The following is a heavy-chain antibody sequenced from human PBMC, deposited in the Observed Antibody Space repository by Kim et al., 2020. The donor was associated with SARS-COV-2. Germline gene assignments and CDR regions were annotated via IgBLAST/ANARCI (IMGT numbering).Heavy chain of an antibody. CDR3: ARVDTAMVFDY. J-gene: IGHJ4*02. V-gene: IGHV4-31*03. D-gene: IGHD5-18*01. CDR1: GGSISSGGYY. Sequence: SETLSLTCTVSGGSISSGGYYWSWIRQHPGKGLEWIGYIYYSGSTYYNPSLKSRVTISVDTSKNQFSLKLSSVTAADTAVYYCARVDTAMVFDYWGQGTLVTVSS. CDR2: IYYSGST.